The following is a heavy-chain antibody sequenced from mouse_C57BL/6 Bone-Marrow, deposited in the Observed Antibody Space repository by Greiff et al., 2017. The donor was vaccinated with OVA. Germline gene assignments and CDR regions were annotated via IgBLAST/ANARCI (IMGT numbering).Heavy chain of an antibody. CDR3: ARYEGLRSFAY. Sequence: EVKVVESGGGLVQPGGSLSLSCAASGFTFTDYYMSWVRQPPGKALEWLGFIRNKANGYTTEFSASVKGRFTISRDNSQSILYLQMNALRAEDSATYYCARYEGLRSFAYWGQGTLVTVSA. D-gene: IGHD2-4*01. CDR2: IRNKANGYTT. J-gene: IGHJ3*01. V-gene: IGHV7-3*01. CDR1: GFTFTDYY.